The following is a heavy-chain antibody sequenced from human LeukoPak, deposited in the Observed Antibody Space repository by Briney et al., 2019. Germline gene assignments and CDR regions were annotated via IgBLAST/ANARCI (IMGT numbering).Heavy chain of an antibody. CDR3: ARGIAVAGTDSYYYFGMDG. V-gene: IGHV3-30-3*01. CDR2: ISNDGSKK. Sequence: RGSLRLSCAPSGFSLSSYAMRWVRQAPGEGLEWVAVISNDGSKKYYADSVKGRFTISRDNSNDPRYMQKHSLKADDTAVNYCARGIAVAGTDSYYYFGMDGWGQGTTVTVSS. D-gene: IGHD6-19*01. J-gene: IGHJ6*02. CDR1: GFSLSSYA.